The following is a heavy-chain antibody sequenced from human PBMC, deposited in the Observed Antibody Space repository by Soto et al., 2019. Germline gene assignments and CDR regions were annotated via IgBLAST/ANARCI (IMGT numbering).Heavy chain of an antibody. J-gene: IGHJ4*02. CDR1: GFTFSSYG. D-gene: IGHD2-15*01. V-gene: IGHV3-33*01. CDR3: ARQSFPYCSGGSCYSPLDY. Sequence: ESGGGVVQPGRSLRLSCAASGFTFSSYGMHWVRQAPGKGLEWVAVIWYDGSNKYYADSVKGRFTISRDNSKNTLYLQMNSLRAEDTAVYYCARQSFPYCSGGSCYSPLDYWGQGTLVTVSS. CDR2: IWYDGSNK.